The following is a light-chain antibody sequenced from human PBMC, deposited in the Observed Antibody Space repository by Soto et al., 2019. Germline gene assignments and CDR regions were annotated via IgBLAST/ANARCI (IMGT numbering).Light chain of an antibody. V-gene: IGKV1-6*01. CDR3: LQDYTYPWT. Sequence: IQMTQSPSSLSASLGDRVTITCGASQGISNELGWYQQRPGKAPKVLIYGASNLQSGVPSRFSGSASGTDFTLTISSLQPEDFETYYCLQDYTYPWTFGQGTKVDIK. CDR2: GAS. J-gene: IGKJ1*01. CDR1: QGISNE.